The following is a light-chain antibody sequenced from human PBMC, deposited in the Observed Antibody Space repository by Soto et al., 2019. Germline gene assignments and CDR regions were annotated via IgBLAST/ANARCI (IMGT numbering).Light chain of an antibody. J-gene: IGKJ5*01. Sequence: EIVLTQSPGTLSLSPGERATLSCRASQSVSSGYLAWYQQKPGQAPWLLIYGASSRATGIPDRFSGSGSGTEFTLTISRLEPEDFAVYYCQQYASSPITFGQGTRLEIK. CDR2: GAS. V-gene: IGKV3-20*01. CDR3: QQYASSPIT. CDR1: QSVSSGY.